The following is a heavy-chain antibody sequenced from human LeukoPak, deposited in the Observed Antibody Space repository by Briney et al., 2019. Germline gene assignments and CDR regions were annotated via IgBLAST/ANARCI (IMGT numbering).Heavy chain of an antibody. D-gene: IGHD6-19*01. CDR1: GFTFSSYA. V-gene: IGHV3-23*01. J-gene: IGHJ6*02. CDR2: ISGSGGST. CDR3: AQLGSCWSKGVYYYYRMDV. Sequence: GGSLRLSCAASGFTFSSYAMSWVRQAPGKGLEWVSAISGSGGSTYYADSVKGRFTISRDNSKNTLYLQMNSLRAEDTAVYYCAQLGSCWSKGVYYYYRMDVWGQGTTVTVSS.